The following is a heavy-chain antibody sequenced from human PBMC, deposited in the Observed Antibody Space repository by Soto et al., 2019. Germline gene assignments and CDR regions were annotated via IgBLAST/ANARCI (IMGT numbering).Heavy chain of an antibody. CDR3: ARDPRSREQDPGWFDP. J-gene: IGHJ5*02. CDR2: IYYSRST. V-gene: IGHV4-59*01. D-gene: IGHD3-10*01. Sequence: SSETLSLTYTVSSGTISSYYWSWIRQPPGKGLEWIGYIYYSRSTNYNPSLKSRVTISVDTSKNQFSLKLSSVTAADTAVYYCARDPRSREQDPGWFDPWGQGTLVTVS. CDR1: SGTISSYY.